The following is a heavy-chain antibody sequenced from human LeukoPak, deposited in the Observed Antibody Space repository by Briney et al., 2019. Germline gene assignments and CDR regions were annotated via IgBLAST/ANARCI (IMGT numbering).Heavy chain of an antibody. CDR1: GLTFSNYW. CDR2: IKEDGNEK. V-gene: IGHV3-7*01. J-gene: IGHJ4*02. Sequence: GGSLRLSCAASGLTFSNYWMSWVRQAPGKGLEWVANIKEDGNEKYYVDSVKGRFTISRDNAKKSLYLQMNSLRAEDTAVYYCARDRSRFYYWGQGTPDTVSS. D-gene: IGHD2-2*01. CDR3: ARDRSRFYY.